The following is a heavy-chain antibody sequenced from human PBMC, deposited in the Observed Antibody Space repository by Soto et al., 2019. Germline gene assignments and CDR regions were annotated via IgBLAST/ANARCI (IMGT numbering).Heavy chain of an antibody. V-gene: IGHV4-34*01. CDR1: GGSFSGYY. CDR3: ARSWSGYYARWFDP. J-gene: IGHJ5*02. Sequence: QVQLQQWGAGLLKPSETLSLTCAVYGGSFSGYYWSWIRQPPGKGLEWIGEINHSGSTNYNPSFKSRVTISVDTSKNQFSLKLSSVTAADTAVYYCARSWSGYYARWFDPWGQGTLVTVSS. CDR2: INHSGST. D-gene: IGHD3-3*01.